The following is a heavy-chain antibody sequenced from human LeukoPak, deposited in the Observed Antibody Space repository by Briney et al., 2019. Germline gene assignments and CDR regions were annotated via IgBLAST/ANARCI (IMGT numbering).Heavy chain of an antibody. J-gene: IGHJ4*02. D-gene: IGHD5-18*01. CDR1: GFTFSSFG. CDR3: AKDLGYSYGYVDY. CDR2: IRYDGSNK. Sequence: GESLKISCAASGFTFSSFGMHWVRQAPGKGLEWVALIRYDGSNKYYADSVKGRFTISRDNSKNTLYLRVNSLRAEDTAMYYCAKDLGYSYGYVDYWGQGALVTVSS. V-gene: IGHV3-30*02.